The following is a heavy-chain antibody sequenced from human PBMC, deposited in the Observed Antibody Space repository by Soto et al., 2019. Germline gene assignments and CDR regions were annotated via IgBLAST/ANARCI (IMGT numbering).Heavy chain of an antibody. D-gene: IGHD3-22*01. CDR3: ATSDDSSGYYFDY. V-gene: IGHV3-33*01. CDR1: GFTFSSYG. Sequence: GGSLRLSCAASGFTFSSYGMHWVRQAPGKGLEWVAVIWYDGSNKYYADSVKGRFTISRDNSKNTLYLQMNSLRAEDTAVYYCATSDDSSGYYFDYWGQGTLVTVSS. CDR2: IWYDGSNK. J-gene: IGHJ4*02.